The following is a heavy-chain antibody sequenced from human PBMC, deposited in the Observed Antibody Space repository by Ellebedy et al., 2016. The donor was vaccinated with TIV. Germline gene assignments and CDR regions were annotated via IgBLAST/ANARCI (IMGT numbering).Heavy chain of an antibody. CDR3: ARVMTTVTTLRGAFDI. Sequence: MPGGSLRLSCAASGFTFSSYAISLVRQAHGQGLEWMGRIIPILGIANYGQKFQGRVTITADKSTSTAYMELSSLRSEDTAVYYCARVMTTVTTLRGAFDIWGQGTMVTVSS. CDR1: GFTFSSYA. D-gene: IGHD4-17*01. CDR2: IIPILGIA. V-gene: IGHV1-69*04. J-gene: IGHJ3*02.